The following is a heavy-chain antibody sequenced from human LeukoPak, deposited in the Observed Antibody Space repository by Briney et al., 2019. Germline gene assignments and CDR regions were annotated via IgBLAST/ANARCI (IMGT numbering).Heavy chain of an antibody. Sequence: GGSLRLSCAASGFTVSSNYMSWVRQAPGKGLEWVSVIYSGGSTYYADSVKGRFTISRDNSKNTLYLQMNSLRAEDTAVYYCARVYGDHSPDDAFDIWGQGTMVTVSS. J-gene: IGHJ3*02. CDR3: ARVYGDHSPDDAFDI. V-gene: IGHV3-66*01. D-gene: IGHD4-17*01. CDR2: IYSGGST. CDR1: GFTVSSNY.